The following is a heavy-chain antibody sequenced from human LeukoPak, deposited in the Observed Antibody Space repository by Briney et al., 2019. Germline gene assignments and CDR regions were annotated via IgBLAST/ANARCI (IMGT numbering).Heavy chain of an antibody. CDR1: GFTFSSYA. V-gene: IGHV3-48*01. CDR3: ARTIVRGVIALYGFEY. Sequence: PGGSLRLSCEASGFTFSSYAMNWVRQAPGKGLEWVSYISTRSGTIYFADSVKGRFTISRDNAKNSLYLQMNSLRAEDTAVYYCARTIVRGVIALYGFEYWGQGTLVTVSS. J-gene: IGHJ4*02. CDR2: ISTRSGTI. D-gene: IGHD3-10*01.